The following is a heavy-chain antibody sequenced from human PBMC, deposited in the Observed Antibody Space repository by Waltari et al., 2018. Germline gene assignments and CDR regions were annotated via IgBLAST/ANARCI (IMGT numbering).Heavy chain of an antibody. CDR1: GFTFSSYA. CDR2: ISGSGGST. D-gene: IGHD3-22*01. CDR3: AKVVDSSCYYYMDYFDY. Sequence: EVQLVESGGGLVQPGGSLRLSCAASGFTFSSYAMSWVRQAPGKGLEWVSAISGSGGSTNYEASGKGRYTSSRDNSKNRLYLLMNRLRAEEKAVYYCAKVVDSSCYYYMDYFDYWGQGTLVTVSS. J-gene: IGHJ4*02. V-gene: IGHV3-23*04.